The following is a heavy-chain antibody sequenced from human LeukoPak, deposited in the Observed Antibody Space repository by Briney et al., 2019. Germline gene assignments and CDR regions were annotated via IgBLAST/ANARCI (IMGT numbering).Heavy chain of an antibody. J-gene: IGHJ4*02. CDR1: GGSIRSSGTY. CDR3: ATSAPMLSGSTLPDY. D-gene: IGHD1-7*01. CDR2: IDYSGGT. Sequence: SETLSLTCTVSGGSIRSSGTYWAWIRQPPGKGLEWIGSIDYSGGTSYNPSLKSRVSISVDTSNNQFSLELSSVTATDTAVYYCATSAPMLSGSTLPDYWGQGTLVTVSS. V-gene: IGHV4-39*01.